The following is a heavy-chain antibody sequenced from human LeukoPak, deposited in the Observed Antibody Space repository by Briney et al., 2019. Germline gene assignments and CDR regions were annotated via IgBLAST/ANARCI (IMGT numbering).Heavy chain of an antibody. J-gene: IGHJ5*02. Sequence: NSSETLSLTCTVSGGSLSNYYWSWIRQPAGKGLEWIGRIYSSGSTNYNPSLESRVTMSLDTSKNQFSLKLSSVTAADTAVYYCARRPGKIDPWGQGTLVTVSS. CDR2: IYSSGST. CDR3: ARRPGKIDP. V-gene: IGHV4-4*07. CDR1: GGSLSNYY.